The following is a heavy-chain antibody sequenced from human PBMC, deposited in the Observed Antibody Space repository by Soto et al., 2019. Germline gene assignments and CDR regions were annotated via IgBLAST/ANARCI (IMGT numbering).Heavy chain of an antibody. CDR3: AKEKHYKYVLGTYRYTSDY. D-gene: IGHD3-16*02. Sequence: EVQLLESGGGLVQPGGSLTLSCAASGFTFSNYAMSWVRQAPGKGLEWVSGISGRGSTNYADSVKGRFTISRDNSKNTLYLQMNSLRAEETAVYYCAKEKHYKYVLGTYRYTSDYWGQGTLVNVSS. J-gene: IGHJ4*02. V-gene: IGHV3-23*01. CDR2: ISGRGST. CDR1: GFTFSNYA.